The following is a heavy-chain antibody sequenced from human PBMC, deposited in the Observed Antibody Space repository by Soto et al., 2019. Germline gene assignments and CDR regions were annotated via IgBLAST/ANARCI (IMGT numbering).Heavy chain of an antibody. CDR3: RRSSRYSTDV. J-gene: IGHJ6*02. CDR1: GDSIRSSSY. D-gene: IGHD6-13*01. CDR2: IYSTGNT. Sequence: QLQLQESGPGLVKPSETLSLTCTVSGDSIRSSSYWGWIRQPPGKGLEWIGSIYSTGNTYYNPSLNCQVTISVDTSNNQFSLNVISVTAADTAVYYCRRSSRYSTDVWGQGTTVTVSS. V-gene: IGHV4-39*01.